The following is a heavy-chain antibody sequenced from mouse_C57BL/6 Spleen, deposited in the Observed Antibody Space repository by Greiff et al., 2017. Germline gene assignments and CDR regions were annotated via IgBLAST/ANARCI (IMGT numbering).Heavy chain of an antibody. V-gene: IGHV1-15*01. CDR2: IDPETGGT. CDR1: GYTFTDYE. D-gene: IGHD1-1*01. Sequence: VHLVESGAELVRPGASVTLSCKASGYTFTDYEMHWVKQTPVHGLEWIGAIDPETGGTAYNQKFKGKAILTADKSSSTAYMELRSLTSEDSAVYYCTKSITTVVAEGFDYWGQGTTLTVSS. J-gene: IGHJ2*01. CDR3: TKSITTVVAEGFDY.